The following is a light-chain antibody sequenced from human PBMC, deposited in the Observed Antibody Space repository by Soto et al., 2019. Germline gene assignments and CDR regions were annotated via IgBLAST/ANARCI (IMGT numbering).Light chain of an antibody. CDR2: DAS. V-gene: IGKV1-5*01. Sequence: DIQMTQSPSTLSASVGDRVTITCRASQSFSSCLAWYQQKPGTAPKLLIYDASSLESGVPSRFSGSGSGTEFTLTISSLQPDDFATYYCQQYNDYSGTFGQGTKVDTK. CDR1: QSFSSC. J-gene: IGKJ1*01. CDR3: QQYNDYSGT.